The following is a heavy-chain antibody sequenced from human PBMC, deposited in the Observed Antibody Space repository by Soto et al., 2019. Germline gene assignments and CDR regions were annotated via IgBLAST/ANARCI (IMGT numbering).Heavy chain of an antibody. J-gene: IGHJ3*02. CDR1: GGSISSYY. D-gene: IGHD2-15*01. CDR2: IYYSGST. CDR3: AGVQDIVVLVAAPREDAFDI. Sequence: QVQLQESGPGLVKPSETLSLTCTVSGGSISSYYWSWIRQPPGKGLEWIGYIYYSGSTNYNPSLKSRVTISVDTSKNQFSLKLISVTAADTAVYYCAGVQDIVVLVAAPREDAFDIWGQGTMVTVPS. V-gene: IGHV4-59*01.